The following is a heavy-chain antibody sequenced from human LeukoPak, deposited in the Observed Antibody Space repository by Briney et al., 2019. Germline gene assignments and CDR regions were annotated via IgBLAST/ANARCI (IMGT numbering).Heavy chain of an antibody. CDR3: ARVRVYYDSTYHDAFDI. V-gene: IGHV4-30-2*01. J-gene: IGHJ3*02. D-gene: IGHD3-22*01. Sequence: SETLSLTCAVSGGSISSGGYSWSWIRQPPGKGLEWIGYIYHSGSTYYNPSLKSRVTISVDRSKNQFSLKLSSVTAADTAVYYCARVRVYYDSTYHDAFDIWGQGTMVTVSS. CDR2: IYHSGST. CDR1: GGSISSGGYS.